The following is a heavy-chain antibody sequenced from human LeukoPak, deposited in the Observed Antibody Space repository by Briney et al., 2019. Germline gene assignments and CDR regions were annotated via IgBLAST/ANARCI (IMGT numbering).Heavy chain of an antibody. V-gene: IGHV3-48*03. J-gene: IGHJ3*02. Sequence: PGGSLRLSCAASGFTFSSYEMNWVRQAPGKGLEWISYITDVNNVIYYSDSVKGRFTISRSKNENSVFLQMNNLRAEDTAVYFCAREATRRNLLTYGSWDAYDIWGQGTMVTVAS. CDR3: AREATRRNLLTYGSWDAYDI. CDR1: GFTFSSYE. CDR2: ITDVNNVI. D-gene: IGHD4-17*01.